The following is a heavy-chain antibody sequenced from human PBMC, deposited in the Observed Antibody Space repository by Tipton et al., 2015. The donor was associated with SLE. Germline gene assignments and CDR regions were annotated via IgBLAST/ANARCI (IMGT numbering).Heavy chain of an antibody. J-gene: IGHJ3*02. D-gene: IGHD3-16*01. CDR3: AREKGDAYPNLVAFDI. CDR1: GGSISGSSYY. Sequence: LRLSCSVSGGSISGSSYYCAWIRQPPGKGLEWIGTIYYSGSTSYNPSLKSRVTISVDTSKSQFSLKLSSVTAADTAVYYCAREKGDAYPNLVAFDIWGQGTMVTVSS. CDR2: IYYSGST. V-gene: IGHV4-39*07.